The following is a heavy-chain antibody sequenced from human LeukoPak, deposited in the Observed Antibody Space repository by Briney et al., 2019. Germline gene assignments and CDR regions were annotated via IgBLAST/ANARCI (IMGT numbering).Heavy chain of an antibody. CDR2: IHNSGRT. CDR3: ARREVWNNRGTMIVVVKGAFDI. J-gene: IGHJ3*02. CDR1: GGSVSSYY. D-gene: IGHD3-22*01. Sequence: SETLSLTCSVSGGSVSSYYWSWIRQSPGKGLEWIGYIHNSGRTNYNPSLKSRVTGFVDTSKNQVSLRLSSVTAADTAVYYCARREVWNNRGTMIVVVKGAFDIWGQGTMVTVSS. V-gene: IGHV4-4*08.